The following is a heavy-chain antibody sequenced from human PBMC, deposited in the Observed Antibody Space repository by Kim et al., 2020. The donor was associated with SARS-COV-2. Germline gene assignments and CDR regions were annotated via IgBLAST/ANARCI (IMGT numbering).Heavy chain of an antibody. D-gene: IGHD1-26*01. J-gene: IGHJ4*02. CDR3: AREPAYSGSYYIDS. CDR1: GFTFSSYS. V-gene: IGHV3-48*04. CDR2: ISSSSSTI. Sequence: GGSLRLSCAASGFTFSSYSMNWVRQAPGKGLEWVSYISSSSSTIYYADSVKGRFTISRDNAKNSLYLQMNSLRAEDTAVYYCAREPAYSGSYYIDSRGQGTLVTVSS.